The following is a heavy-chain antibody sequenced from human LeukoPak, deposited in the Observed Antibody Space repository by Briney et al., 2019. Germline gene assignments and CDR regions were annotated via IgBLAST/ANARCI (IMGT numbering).Heavy chain of an antibody. CDR2: IYYSGST. CDR1: GGSISSYY. CDR3: ARAGSTYSGSYYYGMDV. J-gene: IGHJ6*02. D-gene: IGHD1-26*01. V-gene: IGHV4-59*01. Sequence: SETLSLTCTVSGGSISSYYWSWIRQPPGKGLEWIGYIYYSGSTNYNPSLKSRVTISVDTPKNQFSLKLSSVTAADTAVYYCARAGSTYSGSYYYGMDVWGQGTTVTVSS.